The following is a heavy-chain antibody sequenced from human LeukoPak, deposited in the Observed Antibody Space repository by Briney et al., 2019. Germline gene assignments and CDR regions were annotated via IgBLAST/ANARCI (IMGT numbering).Heavy chain of an antibody. CDR3: ARGGAVAGVRYAFDI. J-gene: IGHJ3*02. CDR1: GYTFTSYD. Sequence: ASVKVSCKASGYTFTSYDINWVRQATGQGLEWMGWMNPNSGNTGYAQKFQGRVTMTRNTSISTAYVELSSLRSEDTAVYYCARGGAVAGVRYAFDIWGQGTMVTVSS. CDR2: MNPNSGNT. D-gene: IGHD6-19*01. V-gene: IGHV1-8*01.